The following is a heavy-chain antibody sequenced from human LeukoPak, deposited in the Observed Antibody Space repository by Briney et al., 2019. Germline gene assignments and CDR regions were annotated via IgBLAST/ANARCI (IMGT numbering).Heavy chain of an antibody. J-gene: IGHJ4*02. CDR3: ARESDDFWSGWKIDY. CDR2: INHSGST. CDR1: GFTFSGYS. Sequence: GSLRLSCTASGFTFSGYSMNWIRQPPGKGLEWIGEINHSGSTNYNPSLKSRVTISVDTSKNQFSLKLSSVTAADTAVYYCARESDDFWSGWKIDYWGQGTLVTVSS. D-gene: IGHD3-3*01. V-gene: IGHV4-34*01.